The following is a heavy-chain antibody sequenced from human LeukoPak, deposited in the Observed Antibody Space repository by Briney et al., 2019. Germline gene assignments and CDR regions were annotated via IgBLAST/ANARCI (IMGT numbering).Heavy chain of an antibody. Sequence: PGRSLRLSCAASGFTFSSYAMHWVRQAPGKGLEWVAVISYDGSNKYYADSVKGRFTISRDNSKNTLYLQMNSLRAEDTAVYYCARGRKFAPEQQLVLNNWFDPWGQGNLVTVSS. CDR3: ARGRKFAPEQQLVLNNWFDP. V-gene: IGHV3-30*04. CDR1: GFTFSSYA. D-gene: IGHD6-13*01. J-gene: IGHJ5*02. CDR2: ISYDGSNK.